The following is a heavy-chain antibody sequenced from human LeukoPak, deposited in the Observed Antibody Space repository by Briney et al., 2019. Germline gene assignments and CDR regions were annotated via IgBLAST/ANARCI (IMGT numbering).Heavy chain of an antibody. Sequence: GGSLRLSCAASGFTFSSYAMSWVRQAPGKGLEWVSAISGSGGSTYYADSVEGRFTISRDNSKNTLYLQMNSLRAEDTAVYYCAKDLPLVGSGWYYYGMDVWGQGTTVTVSS. V-gene: IGHV3-23*01. CDR2: ISGSGGST. D-gene: IGHD6-19*01. CDR3: AKDLPLVGSGWYYYGMDV. J-gene: IGHJ6*02. CDR1: GFTFSSYA.